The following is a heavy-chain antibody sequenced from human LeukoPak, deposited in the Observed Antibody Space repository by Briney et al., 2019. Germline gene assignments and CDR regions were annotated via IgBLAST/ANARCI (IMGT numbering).Heavy chain of an antibody. J-gene: IGHJ4*02. Sequence: ASVRVSCKASGYTFTKYYIHWVRQAPGQGVEWMGRVNPSGGSTTYAQKFQGRVTMTRDTSTSTLYMEVSRVRYEDTAVYYCARDATLNSFDFWGQGTLVTVST. V-gene: IGHV1-46*01. CDR1: GYTFTKYY. CDR2: VNPSGGST. D-gene: IGHD2-15*01. CDR3: ARDATLNSFDF.